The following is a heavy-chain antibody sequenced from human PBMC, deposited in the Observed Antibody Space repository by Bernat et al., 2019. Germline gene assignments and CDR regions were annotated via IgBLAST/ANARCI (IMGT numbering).Heavy chain of an antibody. D-gene: IGHD6-13*01. CDR2: TNSDGSST. V-gene: IGHV3-74*01. CDR3: ARAAGTIHFLTGAQDDYYGMDV. CDR1: GFTFSSYW. J-gene: IGHJ6*02. Sequence: EVQLVESGGGLVQPGGSLRPSCAASGFTFSSYWMHWVRQAPGKGLVWVSRTNSDGSSTSYADSGPGRFTISRDNAKNTLYLRMNSLRAEETAVYDCARAAGTIHFLTGAQDDYYGMDVWGQGTTVTVSS.